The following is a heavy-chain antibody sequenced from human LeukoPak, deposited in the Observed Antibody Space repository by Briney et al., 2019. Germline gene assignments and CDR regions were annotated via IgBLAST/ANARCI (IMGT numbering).Heavy chain of an antibody. Sequence: PSETLSLTCTVSGGSISSGGYYWSWIRQHPGKGLEWIGYIYYRGSTYYNPSLKSRVTISVDTSKNQFSLKLSSVTAADTAVYYCARVKPSDTAMVFSPHHFDYWGQGTLVTVSS. J-gene: IGHJ4*02. D-gene: IGHD5-18*01. CDR1: GGSISSGGYY. CDR3: ARVKPSDTAMVFSPHHFDY. CDR2: IYYRGST. V-gene: IGHV4-31*03.